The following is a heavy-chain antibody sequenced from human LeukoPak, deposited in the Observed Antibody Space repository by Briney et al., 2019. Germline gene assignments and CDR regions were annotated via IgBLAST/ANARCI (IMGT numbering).Heavy chain of an antibody. CDR1: GFTFSDYY. Sequence: GGSLRLSCAASGFTFSDYYMSWIRQAPGKGLEWVSYISSSGSTIYYADSTKGRFTISRDNAKNSLYLQMNSLRAEDTAVYYCARVGSSWHFPPSDNWFDPWGQGTLVSVSS. CDR3: ARVGSSWHFPPSDNWFDP. D-gene: IGHD6-13*01. V-gene: IGHV3-11*01. CDR2: ISSSGSTI. J-gene: IGHJ5*02.